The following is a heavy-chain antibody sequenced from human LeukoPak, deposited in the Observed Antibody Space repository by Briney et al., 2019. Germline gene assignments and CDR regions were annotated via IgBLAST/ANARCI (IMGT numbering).Heavy chain of an antibody. J-gene: IGHJ4*02. D-gene: IGHD2-2*01. CDR3: VKGCSSTSCQETGNY. V-gene: IGHV3-64D*09. Sequence: GGSLRLSCSVSGFTFSTYAIHWVRQAPGKGLEYVSAISSSGDATYYADSVKGRFTISRGNSKNTLYLQMSSLRAEDTAVYYCVKGCSSTSCQETGNYWGQGTLVTVSS. CDR1: GFTFSTYA. CDR2: ISSSGDAT.